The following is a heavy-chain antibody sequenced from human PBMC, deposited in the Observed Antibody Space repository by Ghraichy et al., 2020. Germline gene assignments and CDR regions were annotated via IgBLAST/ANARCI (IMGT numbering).Heavy chain of an antibody. V-gene: IGHV4-39*01. CDR3: ALGVYPWGFDY. J-gene: IGHJ4*02. D-gene: IGHD3-10*01. CDR2: MYYSGST. Sequence: SETLSLTCSVSGGSISSSSYYWGWIRQPPGKGLEWIGSMYYSGSTYYNPSLKSRVTISVDTSKNQFSLKLSSVTAADTAVYYCALGVYPWGFDYWGQGTLVTVSS. CDR1: GGSISSSSYY.